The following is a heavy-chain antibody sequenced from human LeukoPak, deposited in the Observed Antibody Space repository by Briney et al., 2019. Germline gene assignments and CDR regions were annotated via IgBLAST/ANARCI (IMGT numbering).Heavy chain of an antibody. D-gene: IGHD3-10*01. J-gene: IGHJ6*03. CDR3: ASPPPRKNYYGSGSYYSGHYYYYYMDV. CDR1: GYTFTSYA. Sequence: GASVKVSCKASGYTFTSYAMNWVRQAPGQGLEWMGWINTNTGNPTYAQGFTGRFVFSLDTSVSTAYLQISSRKAEDTAVYYCASPPPRKNYYGSGSYYSGHYYYYYMDVWGKGTTVTVSS. CDR2: INTNTGNP. V-gene: IGHV7-4-1*02.